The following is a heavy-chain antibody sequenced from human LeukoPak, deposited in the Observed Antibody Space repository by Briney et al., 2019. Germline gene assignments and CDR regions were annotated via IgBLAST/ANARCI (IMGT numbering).Heavy chain of an antibody. CDR2: ISAYNGNT. Sequence: ASVKVSCKASGYTFTSYGISWVRQAPGQGLEWMGWISAYNGNTNYAQKLQGRVTMTTDTSTSTAYMELRSLRSEDTAVYYCARAIVVVVAATRYYYYGMDVWGQGTTVTVSS. CDR1: GYTFTSYG. D-gene: IGHD2-15*01. V-gene: IGHV1-18*01. J-gene: IGHJ6*02. CDR3: ARAIVVVVAATRYYYYGMDV.